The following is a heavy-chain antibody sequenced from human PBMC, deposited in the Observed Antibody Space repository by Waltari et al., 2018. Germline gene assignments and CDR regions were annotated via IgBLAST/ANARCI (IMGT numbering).Heavy chain of an antibody. Sequence: QVQLQESGPGLVKPSQTLSLICTVSGGSISSRAYYWNWIRQHPGKGMRWIGYIHYGVSNYYNPSLRSRVNVSVDTSKNNITLNLTAVTAADTAVYYCGRSYYGSYFLDYWGQGTVVTVSS. V-gene: IGHV4-31*03. CDR3: GRSYYGSYFLDY. CDR1: GGSISSRAYY. CDR2: IHYGVSN. J-gene: IGHJ4*02. D-gene: IGHD1-26*01.